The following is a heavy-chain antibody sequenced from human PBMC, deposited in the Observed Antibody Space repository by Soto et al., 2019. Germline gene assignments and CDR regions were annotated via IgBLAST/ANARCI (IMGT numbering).Heavy chain of an antibody. CDR3: ARVPYYDFWSGHGAFDI. J-gene: IGHJ3*02. CDR2: ITSSSSYI. CDR1: GFTFSSYS. Sequence: LRLSCAASGFTFSSYSINWVRQSPCMVLELVSAITSSSSYIYYADSVKGRFTISRDNAKNSLYLQMNSLRAEDTAVYYCARVPYYDFWSGHGAFDIWGQGTMVTVSS. D-gene: IGHD3-3*01. V-gene: IGHV3-21*01.